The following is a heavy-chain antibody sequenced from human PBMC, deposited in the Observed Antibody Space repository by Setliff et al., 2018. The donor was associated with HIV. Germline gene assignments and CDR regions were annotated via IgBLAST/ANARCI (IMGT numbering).Heavy chain of an antibody. V-gene: IGHV4-39*01. CDR1: GDSISTSNSY. J-gene: IGHJ3*02. D-gene: IGHD3-16*02. CDR2: LYYGGTT. Sequence: SETLSLTCTVSGDSISTSNSYWGWVRQPPGKGLEWIGSLYYGGTTYYNPSLKSRVTISADTSKNHSSLKLSSVAAADTAVYYCARHQVIPTVIGAFDIWGQGTAVTVSS. CDR3: ARHQVIPTVIGAFDI.